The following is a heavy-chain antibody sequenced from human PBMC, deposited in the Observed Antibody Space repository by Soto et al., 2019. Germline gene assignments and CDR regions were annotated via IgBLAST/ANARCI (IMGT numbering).Heavy chain of an antibody. CDR2: MYSAGDT. V-gene: IGHV3-66*02. Sequence: PGGSLRLSCVASGFTVSGSYMTWVRQAPGKGPEWVSVMYSAGDTYYADSVKGRFTVSKDITENTLYLQMNSLRVEDTAVYYCAKDRVPELRHFYYGMDVWGQGTTVTVSS. D-gene: IGHD1-7*01. CDR1: GFTVSGSY. J-gene: IGHJ6*02. CDR3: AKDRVPELRHFYYGMDV.